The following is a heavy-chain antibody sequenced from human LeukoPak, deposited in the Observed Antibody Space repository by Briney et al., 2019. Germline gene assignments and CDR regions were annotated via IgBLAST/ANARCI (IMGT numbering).Heavy chain of an antibody. CDR2: INTNTGNP. Sequence: ASVKVSCKASAYTFTSNAIKCVGQAPRQGVVWMGWINTNTGNPTYAQGFTGRFVFSLDTSVSTASLQISRLNAEDTAVYSCARDTPPEYSSSWYRRFYSYGMDVWGQGTTVTVSS. CDR1: AYTFTSNA. J-gene: IGHJ6*02. V-gene: IGHV7-4-1*02. CDR3: ARDTPPEYSSSWYRRFYSYGMDV. D-gene: IGHD6-13*01.